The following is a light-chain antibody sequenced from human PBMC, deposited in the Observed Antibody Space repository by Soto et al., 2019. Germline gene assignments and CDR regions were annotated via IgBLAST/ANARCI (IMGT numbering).Light chain of an antibody. CDR3: EAWADSLNGEI. CDR1: SSNIGRNM. Sequence: QSVLTQSPSASGTPGQRVFISCSGSSSNIGRNMVNLYQQLPGTAPKLLMSYDNQRPSGVPDRFSASRSGTSASLAIRGLQSEDEADYYCEAWADSLNGEIFGPGTXV. J-gene: IGLJ1*01. CDR2: YDN. V-gene: IGLV1-44*01.